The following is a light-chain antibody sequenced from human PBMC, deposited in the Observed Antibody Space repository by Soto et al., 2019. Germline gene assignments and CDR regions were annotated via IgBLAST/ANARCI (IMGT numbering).Light chain of an antibody. CDR2: DVS. V-gene: IGLV2-14*03. J-gene: IGLJ3*02. CDR3: SSYTNTSTLV. CDR1: SSDVGAYNL. Sequence: QPVLTQPASVSGSPGQSITISCTGNSSDVGAYNLVSWYQQHPGRAPKLFIFDVSDRPSGVSNRFSGSKSGNTASLTISGLQAEDEAFYYCSSYTNTSTLVFGGGTKLTVL.